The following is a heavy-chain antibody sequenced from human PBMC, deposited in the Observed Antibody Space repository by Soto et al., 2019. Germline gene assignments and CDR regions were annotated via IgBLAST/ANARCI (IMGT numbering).Heavy chain of an antibody. CDR2: IYPGDSDT. D-gene: IGHD4-17*01. V-gene: IGHV5-51*01. Sequence: PGESLKISCKASGYSFTTYWIGWVRQMPGKGLEWMGIIYPGDSDTKCSPSFQGQVTISADKSISTAYLHWSNLKASDSAMYYCARSWDYGDSYYYYGMDVWGQGTTVTVSS. CDR3: ARSWDYGDSYYYYGMDV. J-gene: IGHJ6*02. CDR1: GYSFTTYW.